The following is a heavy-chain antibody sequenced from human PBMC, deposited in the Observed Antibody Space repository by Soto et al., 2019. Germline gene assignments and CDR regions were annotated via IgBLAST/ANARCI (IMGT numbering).Heavy chain of an antibody. D-gene: IGHD2-2*01. CDR3: AKRRLNTITSLSDF. CDR1: GFSFSEYG. J-gene: IGHJ1*01. Sequence: EIQLVESGGGLAQPGGSLRLSCVASGFSFSEYGMSWVRQTPQKTLEWVASISDNKMNTFYPDSVKGRFFISRDNSDNTLHLQMNSLRDDDTAIYYCAKRRLNTITSLSDFWGQGVQVTVSS. CDR2: ISDNKMNT. V-gene: IGHV3-23*04.